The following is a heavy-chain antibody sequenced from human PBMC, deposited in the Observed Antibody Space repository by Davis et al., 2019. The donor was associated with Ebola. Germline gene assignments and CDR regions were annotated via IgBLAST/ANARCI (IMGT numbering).Heavy chain of an antibody. CDR3: AKEVGAYSKNYWFDP. CDR2: IYYTGST. V-gene: IGHV4-59*01. Sequence: MPGGSLRLSCSVSGGSINSYYWNWIRQPPGEGLEWLGFIYYTGSTNYNSAYNPSLKSRLTISVDTSKNQFSLKLTSVTSADTAVYYCAKEVGAYSKNYWFDPWGQGTLVTVSS. D-gene: IGHD4-11*01. J-gene: IGHJ5*02. CDR1: GGSINSYY.